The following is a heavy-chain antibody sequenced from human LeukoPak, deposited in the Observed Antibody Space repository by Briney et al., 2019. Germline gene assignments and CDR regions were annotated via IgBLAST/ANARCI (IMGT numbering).Heavy chain of an antibody. CDR3: ARGRYCSSTSCYYNWFDP. J-gene: IGHJ5*02. V-gene: IGHV4-34*01. CDR2: INRSGST. Sequence: SETLSLTCAVYGGSFSGYYWSWIRQPPGKGLEWIGEINRSGSTNYNPSLKSRVTISVDTSKNQFSLKLSSVTAADTAVYYCARGRYCSSTSCYYNWFDPWGQGTLVTVSS. D-gene: IGHD2-2*01. CDR1: GGSFSGYY.